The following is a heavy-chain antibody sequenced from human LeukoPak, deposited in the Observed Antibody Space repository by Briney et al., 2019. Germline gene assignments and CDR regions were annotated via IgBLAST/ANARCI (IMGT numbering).Heavy chain of an antibody. J-gene: IGHJ4*02. D-gene: IGHD6-19*01. CDR1: GFTFSSYW. CDR2: IKQDGSEK. CDR3: ASVVAGKAGIFFDY. V-gene: IGHV3-7*03. Sequence: GGSLRLSCAASGFTFSSYWMSWVRQAPGKGLEWVANIKQDGSEKYYVDPVKGRFTISRDNAKNSLYLQMNSLRAEDTAVYYCASVVAGKAGIFFDYWGQGTLVTVSS.